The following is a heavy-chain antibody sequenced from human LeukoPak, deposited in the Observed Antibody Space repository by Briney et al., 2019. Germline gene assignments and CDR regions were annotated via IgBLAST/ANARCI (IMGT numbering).Heavy chain of an antibody. D-gene: IGHD1-1*01. CDR1: GYTFTGYY. CDR3: ARDRYNWNDVRGDAFDI. Sequence: GASVKVSCKASGYTFTGYYMHWVRQAPGQGLEWMGWINPNSGGTNYAQKFQGRVTMTRDTSISTAYMELSRLRSDDTAVYYCARDRYNWNDVRGDAFDIWGQGTMVTVSS. V-gene: IGHV1-2*02. CDR2: INPNSGGT. J-gene: IGHJ3*02.